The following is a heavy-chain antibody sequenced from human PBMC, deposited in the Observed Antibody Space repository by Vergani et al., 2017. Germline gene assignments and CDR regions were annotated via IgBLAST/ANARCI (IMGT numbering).Heavy chain of an antibody. CDR1: GGSISSYY. CDR3: ARQVTIFGVVRGPDKAFDI. J-gene: IGHJ3*02. V-gene: IGHV4-59*08. D-gene: IGHD3-3*01. Sequence: VQLLESGPGLVKPSETLSLTCTVSGGSISSYYWSWIRQPPGKGLEWIGYIYYSGSTNYNPSLKSRVTISVDTSKNQFSLKLSSVTAADTAVYYCARQVTIFGVVRGPDKAFDIWGQGTMVTVSS. CDR2: IYYSGST.